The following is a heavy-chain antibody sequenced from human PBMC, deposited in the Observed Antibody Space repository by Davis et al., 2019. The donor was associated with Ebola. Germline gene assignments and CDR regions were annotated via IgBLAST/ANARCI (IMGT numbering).Heavy chain of an antibody. CDR1: GFTFSSYA. D-gene: IGHD6-19*01. V-gene: IGHV3-23*01. J-gene: IGHJ5*02. CDR2: TSGSGGST. CDR3: ARKVEGSGWYGA. Sequence: WGSLRLSCAASGFTFSSYAMSWVRQAPGKGLEWVSATSGSGGSTYYADSVKGRFTISRDNAKNTLYLQMNSLRAEDTAVYYCARKVEGSGWYGAWGQGTLVTVSS.